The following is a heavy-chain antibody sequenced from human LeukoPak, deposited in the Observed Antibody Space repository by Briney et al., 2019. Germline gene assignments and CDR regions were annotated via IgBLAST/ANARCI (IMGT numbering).Heavy chain of an antibody. D-gene: IGHD3-9*01. CDR2: IIPIFGTA. CDR3: ARGAVPTLLRYFDWSLYYYGMDV. V-gene: IGHV1-69*13. CDR1: GGTFSSYA. J-gene: IGHJ6*02. Sequence: GASVKVSCKASGGTFSSYAISWVRQAPGQGLEWMGGIIPIFGTANYAQKFQGRVTITADESTSTAYMELSSLRSEDTAMYYCARGAVPTLLRYFDWSLYYYGMDVWGQGTTVTVSS.